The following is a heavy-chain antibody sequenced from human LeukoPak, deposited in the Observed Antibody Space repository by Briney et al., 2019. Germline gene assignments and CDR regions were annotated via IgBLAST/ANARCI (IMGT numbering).Heavy chain of an antibody. V-gene: IGHV4-59*01. D-gene: IGHD2-15*01. CDR2: IYYSGST. CDR1: GGSIGSYY. CDR3: ATTILYSNGNYYYYYMDV. J-gene: IGHJ6*03. Sequence: SETLSLTCTVSGGSIGSYYWSWIRQPPGKGLEWIGYIYYSGSTNYNPSLKSRVTISVDTSKNQFSLKLSSVTAADTAVYYCATTILYSNGNYYYYYMDVWGKGTTVTVSS.